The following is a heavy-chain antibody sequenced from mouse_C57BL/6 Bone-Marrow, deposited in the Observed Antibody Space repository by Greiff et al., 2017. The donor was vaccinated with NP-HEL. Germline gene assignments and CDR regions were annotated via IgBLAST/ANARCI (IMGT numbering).Heavy chain of an antibody. CDR1: GFTFSSYG. CDR2: ISSGGSYT. J-gene: IGHJ2*01. D-gene: IGHD1-1*01. Sequence: EVHLVESGGDLVKPGGSLKLSCAASGFTFSSYGMSWVRQTPDKRLEWVATISSGGSYTYYPDSVKGRFTISRDNAKNTLYLQMSSLKSEDTAMYYCAREAYYYGSSDNWGQGTTLTVSS. V-gene: IGHV5-6*01. CDR3: AREAYYYGSSDN.